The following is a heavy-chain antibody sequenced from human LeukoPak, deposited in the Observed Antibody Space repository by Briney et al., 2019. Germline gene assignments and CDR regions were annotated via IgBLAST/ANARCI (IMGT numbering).Heavy chain of an antibody. J-gene: IGHJ4*02. Sequence: SETLSLTCAVYGGSFSGYYWSWIRQPPGKGLEWIGEINHSESTNYNPSLKSRVTISVDTSKNQFSLKLSSVTAVDTAVYYCASRYCSGGSCYYFDYWGQGTLVTVSS. V-gene: IGHV4-34*01. CDR2: INHSEST. CDR1: GGSFSGYY. D-gene: IGHD2-15*01. CDR3: ASRYCSGGSCYYFDY.